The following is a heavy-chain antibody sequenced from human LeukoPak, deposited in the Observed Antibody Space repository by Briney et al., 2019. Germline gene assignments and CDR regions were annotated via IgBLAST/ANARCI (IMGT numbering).Heavy chain of an antibody. CDR3: ARQSRYSYGYVDY. V-gene: IGHV4-59*08. CDR2: IYYSGST. D-gene: IGHD5-18*01. J-gene: IGHJ4*02. CDR1: GGSISSYY. Sequence: KPSETLSLTCTVSGGSISSYYWSWIRQPPGKGLEWIGYIYYSGSTNYNPSLKSRVTISVDTSKNQFSLKLSSVTAADTAVYYCARQSRYSYGYVDYWGQGTLVTVSS.